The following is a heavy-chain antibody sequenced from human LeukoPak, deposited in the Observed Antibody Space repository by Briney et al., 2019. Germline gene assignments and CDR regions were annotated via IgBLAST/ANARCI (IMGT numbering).Heavy chain of an antibody. CDR1: GGSISSSSYY. CDR2: IYYSGST. V-gene: IGHV4-39*07. J-gene: IGHJ5*02. D-gene: IGHD6-6*01. CDR3: ARDQDSSSSNWFDP. Sequence: SETLSLTCTVSGGSISSSSYYWGWIRQPPGKGLEWIGSIYYSGSTYYNPSLKSRVTISVDTSKNQFSLKLSSVTAADTAVYYCARDQDSSSSNWFDPWGQGTLVTVSS.